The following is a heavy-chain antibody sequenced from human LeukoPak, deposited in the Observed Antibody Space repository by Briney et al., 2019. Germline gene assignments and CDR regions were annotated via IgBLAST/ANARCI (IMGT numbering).Heavy chain of an antibody. D-gene: IGHD6-13*01. J-gene: IGHJ4*02. CDR2: INCITGDT. V-gene: IGHV1-2*06. CDR3: AREIAATGAAVDY. Sequence: ASVKVSCKASGYTFTDYYIHWVRQAPRQGLEWMGRINCITGDTRSAQKFQGRVTMTRGTSISTAYMQLSSLRSDDTAVYYCAREIAATGAAVDYWGQGILVTVSS. CDR1: GYTFTDYY.